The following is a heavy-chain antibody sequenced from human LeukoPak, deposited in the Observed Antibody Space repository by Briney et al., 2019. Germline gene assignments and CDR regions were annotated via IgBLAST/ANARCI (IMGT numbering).Heavy chain of an antibody. J-gene: IGHJ4*02. CDR2: INSDGSTT. V-gene: IGHV3-74*01. D-gene: IGHD2-15*01. CDR1: GFTFSSYW. CDR3: AREGCSGGSCWDY. Sequence: PGGSLRLSCAASGFTFSSYWMHWVRQAPGKGLVWVSRINSDGSTTNYADSVKGRFTLSRDNAKNTLYLQMNSLRAEDTAVYYCAREGCSGGSCWDYWGQGTLVTVSS.